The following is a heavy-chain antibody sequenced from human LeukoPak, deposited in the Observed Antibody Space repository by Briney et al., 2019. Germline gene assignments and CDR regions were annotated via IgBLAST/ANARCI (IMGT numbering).Heavy chain of an antibody. J-gene: IGHJ6*02. Sequence: PGGSLRLSWAASGFTFDDYAMHWVRQAPGKGLEWVSGISWNSGSIGYADSVKGRFTISRDNAKNSLYLQMNSLRAEDTALYYCAKDSGGYYYGMDVWGQGTTVTVSS. CDR2: ISWNSGSI. D-gene: IGHD1-26*01. V-gene: IGHV3-9*01. CDR3: AKDSGGYYYGMDV. CDR1: GFTFDDYA.